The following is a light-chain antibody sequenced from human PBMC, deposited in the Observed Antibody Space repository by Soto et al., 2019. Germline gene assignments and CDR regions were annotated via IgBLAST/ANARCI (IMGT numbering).Light chain of an antibody. CDR2: AVT. V-gene: IGLV2-8*01. Sequence: QSALTQPPSASGSPGQSVTISCTGTSSDLGRYNYVSWYQQYPGDAPRLLIYAVTQRAAGVPGRFSGSKSGNRASLTVSGLQAEDEADYXCASYAGSSNVLGTGTKVTVL. J-gene: IGLJ1*01. CDR3: ASYAGSSNV. CDR1: SSDLGRYNY.